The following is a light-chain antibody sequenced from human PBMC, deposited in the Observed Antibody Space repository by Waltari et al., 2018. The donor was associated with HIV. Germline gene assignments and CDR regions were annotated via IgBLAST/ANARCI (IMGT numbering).Light chain of an antibody. Sequence: SYDLSQPPSVSVSPEQQASITCSGAQLGDKYFSWYQQYPGQAPVLVIYQDARRPPGIPERFSGSNSGTTATLTIGGTQTMDEADYYCQAWDSSAVVFGRGTKLTVL. CDR3: QAWDSSAVV. CDR1: QLGDKY. J-gene: IGLJ3*02. V-gene: IGLV3-1*01. CDR2: QDA.